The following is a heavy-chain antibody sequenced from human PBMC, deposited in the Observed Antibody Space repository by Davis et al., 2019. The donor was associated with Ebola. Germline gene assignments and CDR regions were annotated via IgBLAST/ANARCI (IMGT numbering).Heavy chain of an antibody. D-gene: IGHD5-24*01. CDR3: ARGTDGYNPGGYFDS. J-gene: IGHJ4*02. V-gene: IGHV5-51*01. CDR2: IYPDDSDA. Sequence: GESLKISCTDSGNSFASHCIAWVRQMPGKGLEWMWIIYPDDSDAKYSPSFQGQVTISADKSISTAYLQWSSLKASDTAMYDWARGTDGYNPGGYFDSWGQGTLVTVSS. CDR1: GNSFASHC.